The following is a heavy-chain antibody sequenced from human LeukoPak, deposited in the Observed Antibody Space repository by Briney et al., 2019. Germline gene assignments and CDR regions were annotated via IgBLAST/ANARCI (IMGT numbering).Heavy chain of an antibody. CDR1: GFTFSSYA. CDR2: ISGSGGST. Sequence: PGGSLRLSCAASGFTFSSYAMSWVRQAPGKGLEWVSAISGSGGSTYYADSVKGRFTISRDNAKNSLYLQMNSLRAEDTAVYYCARVSSGWYNYWGQGTLVTVSS. CDR3: ARVSSGWYNY. V-gene: IGHV3-23*01. J-gene: IGHJ4*02. D-gene: IGHD6-19*01.